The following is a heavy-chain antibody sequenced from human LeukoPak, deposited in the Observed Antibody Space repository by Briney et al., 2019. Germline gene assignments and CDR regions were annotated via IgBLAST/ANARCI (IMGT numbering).Heavy chain of an antibody. CDR3: ARGVRGQLLYYYYHYMDV. CDR2: IIPIFGTA. Sequence: SVKVSCKASGGTFSSYAISWVRQAPGQGLEWMGGIIPIFGTANYAQKFQGRVTITTDESTSTAYMELSSLRSEDTAVYYCARGVRGQLLYYYYHYMDVWGKGTTVTVSS. CDR1: GGTFSSYA. V-gene: IGHV1-69*05. D-gene: IGHD2-2*01. J-gene: IGHJ6*03.